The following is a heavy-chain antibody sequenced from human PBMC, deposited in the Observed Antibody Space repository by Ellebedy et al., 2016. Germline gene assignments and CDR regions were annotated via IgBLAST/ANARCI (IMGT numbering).Heavy chain of an antibody. CDR1: GFTFSSYA. J-gene: IGHJ4*02. CDR2: ISGSGGST. Sequence: GESLKISXAASGFTFSSYAMSWVRQAPGKGLEWVSAISGSGGSTYYADSVKGRFTISRDNSKNTLYLQMNSLRAEDTAVYYCAKDRKRAFDYWGQGTLVTVSS. V-gene: IGHV3-23*01. CDR3: AKDRKRAFDY.